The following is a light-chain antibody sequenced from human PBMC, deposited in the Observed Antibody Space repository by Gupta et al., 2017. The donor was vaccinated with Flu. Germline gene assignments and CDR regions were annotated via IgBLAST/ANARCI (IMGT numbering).Light chain of an antibody. CDR3: AEWDDSIGGPV. CDR1: SSNIGSNY. J-gene: IGLJ2*01. CDR2: SND. V-gene: IGLV1-47*01. Sequence: QSLLTHPPSASGTPGQRVTIPCSGSSSNIGSNYVYWYQQLPGTAPQLLFDSNDQRPSGVADRFAASKAGASAFPVTSGLRSEDEADYYWAEWDDSIGGPVFGGGTKVTVL.